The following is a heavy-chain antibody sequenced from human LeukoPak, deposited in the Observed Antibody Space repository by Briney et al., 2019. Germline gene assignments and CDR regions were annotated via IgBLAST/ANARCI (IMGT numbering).Heavy chain of an antibody. CDR2: ISSSSSYI. CDR3: ARAPHYSNYGPYYYGMDV. D-gene: IGHD4-11*01. J-gene: IGHJ6*02. Sequence: GGSLRLSCAASGFTFSSYSMNWVRQAPGKGLEWVSSISSSSSYIYYADSVKGRFTISRDNAKNSLYLRMNSLRAEDTAVYYCARAPHYSNYGPYYYGMDVWGQGTTVTVSS. CDR1: GFTFSSYS. V-gene: IGHV3-21*01.